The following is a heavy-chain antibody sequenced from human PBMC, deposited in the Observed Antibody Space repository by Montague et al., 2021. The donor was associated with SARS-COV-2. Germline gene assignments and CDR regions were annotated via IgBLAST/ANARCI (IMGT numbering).Heavy chain of an antibody. CDR3: ARGFDY. CDR2: TSRRRRT. CDR1: GRGTQAQI. Sequence: SETLSLTCSGLGRGTQAQIGRAHGWTPVNTGDRMPSTSRRRRTNYNPSLKSRVTISIDTSKNQFSLKLSSVTAADTAVYYCARGFDYWGQGTLVTVSS. J-gene: IGHJ4*02. V-gene: IGHV4-34*01.